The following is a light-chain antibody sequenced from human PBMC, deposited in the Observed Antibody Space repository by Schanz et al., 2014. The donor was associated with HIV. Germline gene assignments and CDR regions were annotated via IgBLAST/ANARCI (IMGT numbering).Light chain of an antibody. CDR1: SSNIRINT. CDR3: QAYDSSLRGLV. CDR2: SNS. J-gene: IGLJ3*02. V-gene: IGLV1-40*01. Sequence: QSVLTQPPSVSGAPGQRVTISCTGSSSNIRINTVNWYQHSPGTAPKLLIYSNSRRPSGVPDRFSASKSGTSASLAITGLQAEDEAEYYCQAYDSSLRGLVFGGGTKLTVL.